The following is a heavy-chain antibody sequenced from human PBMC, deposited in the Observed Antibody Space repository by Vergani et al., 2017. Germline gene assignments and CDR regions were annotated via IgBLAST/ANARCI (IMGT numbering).Heavy chain of an antibody. V-gene: IGHV3-13*01. D-gene: IGHD5-12*01. CDR2: IGTAGDT. CDR3: AREGVAMAGYYYYYGMDV. J-gene: IGHJ6*02. Sequence: EVQLVESGGGLVQPGGSLRLSCAASGFTFSTYDMHWVRQATGKGLEWVSAIGTAGDTYYPGSVKGRFTISRENAKNSLYLQMNSLRAEDTAVYYCAREGVAMAGYYYYYGMDVWGQGTTVTVSS. CDR1: GFTFSTYD.